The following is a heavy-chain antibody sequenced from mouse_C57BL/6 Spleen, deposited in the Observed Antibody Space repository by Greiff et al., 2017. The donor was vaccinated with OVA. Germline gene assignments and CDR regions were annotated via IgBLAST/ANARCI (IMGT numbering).Heavy chain of an antibody. CDR2: INPNNGGT. V-gene: IGHV1-22*01. CDR3: ARDYYGSSVMDY. J-gene: IGHJ4*01. CDR1: GYTFTDYN. Sequence: VQLQQSGPELVKPGASVKMSCKASGYTFTDYNMHWVKQSHGKSLEWIGYINPNNGGTSYNQKFKGKATLTVNKSSSTAYMELRSLTSEDSAVYYCARDYYGSSVMDYWGQGTSVTVSS. D-gene: IGHD1-1*01.